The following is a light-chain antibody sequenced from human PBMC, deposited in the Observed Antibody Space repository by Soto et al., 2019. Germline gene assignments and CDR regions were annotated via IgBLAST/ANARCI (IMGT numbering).Light chain of an antibody. CDR3: SSFTRSVTYV. CDR2: KVS. Sequence: QSALTQPASVSGSPGQSITISCTGSSSDVGGYNFVSWYQQHPGKAPKVMIYKVSNRPSGVSDRFSGSKSGNTASLTISGLQAEDEADYYCSSFTRSVTYVFGTGTKVTVL. V-gene: IGLV2-14*01. J-gene: IGLJ1*01. CDR1: SSDVGGYNF.